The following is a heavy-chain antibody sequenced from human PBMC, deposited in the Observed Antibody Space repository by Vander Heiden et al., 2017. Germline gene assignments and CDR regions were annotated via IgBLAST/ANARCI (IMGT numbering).Heavy chain of an antibody. D-gene: IGHD3-16*02. CDR1: GSTFTSYA. CDR2: INAGNGNT. V-gene: IGHV1-3*01. Sequence: QVQLVQSGAEVKTPGASVKDSCKASGSTFTSYAMHSVRQAPGQRLEWMGWINAGNGNTKYSQKFQGRVTITRDTSASTAYMELSSLRSEDTAVYYCARSTFGGVIPFDYWGQGTLVTVSS. J-gene: IGHJ4*02. CDR3: ARSTFGGVIPFDY.